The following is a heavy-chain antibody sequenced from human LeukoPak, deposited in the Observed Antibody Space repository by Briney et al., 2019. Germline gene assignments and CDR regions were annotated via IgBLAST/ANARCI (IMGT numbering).Heavy chain of an antibody. CDR3: ARCGTTVVTPDMYYFDY. CDR1: GFTVSSNY. Sequence: GGSLRLSCAASGFTVSSNYMSWVRQAPGKGLEWVSVIYSGGSTYYADSVKGRFTISRDNSKNTLYLQMNSLRAEDTAVYYCARCGTTVVTPDMYYFDYWGQVTLVTVSS. V-gene: IGHV3-53*01. J-gene: IGHJ4*02. D-gene: IGHD4-23*01. CDR2: IYSGGST.